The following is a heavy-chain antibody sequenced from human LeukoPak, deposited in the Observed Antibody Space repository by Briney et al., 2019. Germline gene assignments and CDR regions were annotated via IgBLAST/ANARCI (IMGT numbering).Heavy chain of an antibody. Sequence: GGSLRLSCTVSGFTVSSDSMSWVRQAPGKGLEWVSFIYSGGSTHYSDSVKGRFTISRDISKNTLYLQMKSLRAGDTAVYYCAKDKTYDDFWSGHDAFDIWGQGTMVTVSS. CDR3: AKDKTYDDFWSGHDAFDI. CDR2: IYSGGST. V-gene: IGHV3-53*01. J-gene: IGHJ3*02. CDR1: GFTVSSDS. D-gene: IGHD3-3*01.